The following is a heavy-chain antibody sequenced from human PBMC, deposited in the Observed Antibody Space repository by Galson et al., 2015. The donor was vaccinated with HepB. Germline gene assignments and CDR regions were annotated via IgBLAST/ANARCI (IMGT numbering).Heavy chain of an antibody. CDR2: IIPIFGTA. CDR3: ARDADYGGNSGLGY. V-gene: IGHV1-69*13. Sequence: SVKVSCKASGGTFSSYAISWVRQAPGQGLEWMGGIIPIFGTANYAQKFQGRVTITADESTSTAYMELSSLGSEDTAVYYCARDADYGGNSGLGYWGQGTLVTVSS. CDR1: GGTFSSYA. J-gene: IGHJ4*02. D-gene: IGHD4-23*01.